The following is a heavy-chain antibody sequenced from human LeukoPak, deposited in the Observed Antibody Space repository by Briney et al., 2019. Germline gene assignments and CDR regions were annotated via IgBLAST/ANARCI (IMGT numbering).Heavy chain of an antibody. Sequence: GGSLRLSCEASGFTFSTYGMSWVRQAPGKGLEWVSAISGSGGSGSGGSIKYSDSVRGRFTISRDNAKNSLYLQMNSLRAEDTAVYYCARGTQSRTIAAAGRIDYWGQGTLVTVSS. D-gene: IGHD6-13*01. V-gene: IGHV3-23*01. CDR2: ISGSGGSGSGGSI. CDR1: GFTFSTYG. J-gene: IGHJ4*02. CDR3: ARGTQSRTIAAAGRIDY.